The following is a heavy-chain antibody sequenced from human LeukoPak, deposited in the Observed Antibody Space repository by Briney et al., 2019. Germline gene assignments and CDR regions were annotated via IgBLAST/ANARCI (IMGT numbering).Heavy chain of an antibody. V-gene: IGHV3-30*18. Sequence: GGSLRLSCAASGFTFSSYGMHWVRQAPGKGLEWVAVIPYDGSNKYYADSVKGRFTISRDNSKNTLYLQMNSLRAEDTAVYYCAKDRGHSSLMDVWGQGTTVTVSS. CDR3: AKDRGHSSLMDV. CDR2: IPYDGSNK. D-gene: IGHD6-13*01. CDR1: GFTFSSYG. J-gene: IGHJ6*02.